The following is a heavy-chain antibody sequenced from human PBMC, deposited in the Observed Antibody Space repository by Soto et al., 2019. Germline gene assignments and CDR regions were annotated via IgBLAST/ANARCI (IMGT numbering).Heavy chain of an antibody. V-gene: IGHV4-39*01. Sequence: SETLSLTCSVSGGSVSRSSYYWGWIRQPPGKGLEWIGSIYYGGTTYCPSLKSRVTISIDTSKNQFSLKLTSVTAADTAVYYCARHGVSSPFGLWGQGTMVTVSS. CDR2: IYYGGTT. CDR1: GGSVSRSSYY. CDR3: ARHGVSSPFGL. D-gene: IGHD3-16*01. J-gene: IGHJ3*01.